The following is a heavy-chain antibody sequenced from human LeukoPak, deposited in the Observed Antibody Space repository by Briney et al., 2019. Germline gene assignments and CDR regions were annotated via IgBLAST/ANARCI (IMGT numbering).Heavy chain of an antibody. D-gene: IGHD5-18*01. V-gene: IGHV4-38-2*01. Sequence: PSETLSLTCAVSGYSISSGYYWGWFRQPPGKGLQWIGRIYHSGSTYYNPSLKSRVTISVDTSKNQFSLKLSSVTAADTAVYYCARVHSYGYYYYYGMEVWGKGKTVTVSS. CDR2: IYHSGST. CDR3: ARVHSYGYYYYYGMEV. J-gene: IGHJ6*04. CDR1: GYSISSGYY.